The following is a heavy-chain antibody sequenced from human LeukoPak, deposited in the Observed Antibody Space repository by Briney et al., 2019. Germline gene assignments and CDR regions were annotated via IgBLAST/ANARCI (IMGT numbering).Heavy chain of an antibody. D-gene: IGHD3-10*01. CDR3: ARSGTTMVRGVMSFDY. CDR2: IYYSGST. Sequence: PSETLSLTCTVSGDSFSYFYWSWIRQPPGKGLEWIGSIYYSGSTYYNPSLKSRVTISVDTSKNQFSLKLSSVTAADTAVYCCARSGTTMVRGVMSFDYWGQGTLVTVSS. V-gene: IGHV4-59*05. J-gene: IGHJ4*02. CDR1: GDSFSYFY.